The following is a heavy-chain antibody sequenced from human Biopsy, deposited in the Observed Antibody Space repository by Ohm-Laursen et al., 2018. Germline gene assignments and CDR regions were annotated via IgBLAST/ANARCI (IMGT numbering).Heavy chain of an antibody. D-gene: IGHD3-22*01. V-gene: IGHV4-34*01. CDR1: GESFNGYY. Sequence: GTLSLTCAVHGESFNGYYWSWIRQTPGKGLEWIGEINHSGRTNYNPSLKSRVTISVDTSKNQFSLKVRSVTAADTVVYYCVRGVDYYDPYHYYALDVWGQGTTVTVSS. CDR3: VRGVDYYDPYHYYALDV. CDR2: INHSGRT. J-gene: IGHJ6*02.